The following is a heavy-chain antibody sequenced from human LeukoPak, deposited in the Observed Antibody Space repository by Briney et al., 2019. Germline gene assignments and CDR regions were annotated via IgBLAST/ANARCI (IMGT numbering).Heavy chain of an antibody. D-gene: IGHD3-10*01. CDR3: ARDLVLPYGMDV. V-gene: IGHV4-59*01. Sequence: SETLSLTCTVPGGSISSYYWSWIRQPPGKGLEWIGYIYYSGSTNYNPSLKSRVTISVDTSKNQFSLKLSSVTAADTAVYYCARDLVLPYGMDVWGQGTTVTVSS. CDR2: IYYSGST. CDR1: GGSISSYY. J-gene: IGHJ6*02.